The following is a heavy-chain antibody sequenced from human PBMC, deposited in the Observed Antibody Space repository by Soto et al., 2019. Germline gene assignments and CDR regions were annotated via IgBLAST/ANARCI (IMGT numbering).Heavy chain of an antibody. V-gene: IGHV4-39*01. Sequence: QLQLQESGPGLVKPSETLSLTCTVSGGSISSSSYYWGWIRQPPGKGLEWIGSIYYSGSTYYNPSLKSGATISEDTSKNQFSLKLGSVTAADTAGYYCAGQRYSSSWYMGYWGQGPLVTVSS. J-gene: IGHJ4*02. CDR1: GGSISSSSYY. D-gene: IGHD6-13*01. CDR2: IYYSGST. CDR3: AGQRYSSSWYMGY.